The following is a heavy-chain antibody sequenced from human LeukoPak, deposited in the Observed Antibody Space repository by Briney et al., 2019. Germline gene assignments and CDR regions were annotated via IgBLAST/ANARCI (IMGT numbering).Heavy chain of an antibody. D-gene: IGHD5-24*01. V-gene: IGHV1-18*01. J-gene: IGHJ4*02. CDR2: ISGYNGNT. CDR1: GYTFTRFD. CDR3: AREIGPIQLHLWGSAFDY. Sequence: ASVKVSCNASGYTFTRFDISWVRHGPGQRLESMVWISGYNGNTNYAQEKLQGRVTMTTDTSTSTAYMELRSLRPGDTAVYYCAREIGPIQLHLWGSAFDYWGQGTLVTVSS.